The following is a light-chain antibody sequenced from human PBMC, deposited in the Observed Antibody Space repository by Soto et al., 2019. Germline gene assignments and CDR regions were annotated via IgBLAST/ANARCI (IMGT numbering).Light chain of an antibody. CDR1: QNVSTY. J-gene: IGKJ3*01. CDR2: DAS. V-gene: IGKV3-11*01. CDR3: QQRTNWLT. Sequence: EIVLTQSPATLSLSPGERVTLSCRASQNVSTYLAWYQQKPGQAPRLLIYDASDRATGIPARFSGSGSGTDFPLTISSPEPEDSAVHYCQQRTNWLTFGPGTKVDIK.